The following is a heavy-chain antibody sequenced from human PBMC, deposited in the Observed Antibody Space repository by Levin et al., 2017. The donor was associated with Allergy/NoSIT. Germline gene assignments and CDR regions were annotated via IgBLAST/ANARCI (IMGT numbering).Heavy chain of an antibody. Sequence: ASVKVSCKASGYTFTDYHIHWVRQAPGQGLEWMGWISPSSAGTNYAQNFQGRVTLTRDTSINTAYMDLSGLRSDDTAMYYCAAYFYEITYWGQGTLVTVSS. CDR2: ISPSSAGT. V-gene: IGHV1-2*02. J-gene: IGHJ4*02. CDR3: AAYFYEITY. CDR1: GYTFTDYH. D-gene: IGHD2/OR15-2a*01.